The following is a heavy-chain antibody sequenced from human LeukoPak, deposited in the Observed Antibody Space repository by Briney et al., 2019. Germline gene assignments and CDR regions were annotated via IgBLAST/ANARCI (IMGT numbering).Heavy chain of an antibody. Sequence: GGSLRLSCAASGFTFSSYGMHWVRQAPGKGLEWMAFIRDDGSNKYYADSVKGRFTISRHTSKNTLYLQMNSLRSEDTAVYYCARDRGLGYCSSTSCYIGELDYWGQGTLVTVSS. CDR3: ARDRGLGYCSSTSCYIGELDY. J-gene: IGHJ4*02. CDR2: IRDDGSNK. V-gene: IGHV3-30*02. D-gene: IGHD2-2*02. CDR1: GFTFSSYG.